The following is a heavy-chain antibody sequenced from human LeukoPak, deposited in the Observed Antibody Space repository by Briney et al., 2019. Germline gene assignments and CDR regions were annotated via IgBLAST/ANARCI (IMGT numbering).Heavy chain of an antibody. J-gene: IGHJ3*02. CDR2: ISAYNGNT. V-gene: IGHV1-18*01. Sequence: ASVKVSCKASGYTFTSYGISWVRQAPGQGLEWMGWISAYNGNTNYAQKLQGRVTMTTDTSTSTAYMELRSLRSDDTAVYYCARDQRWLGADAFDIWGQGTMVTVSP. CDR1: GYTFTSYG. D-gene: IGHD6-19*01. CDR3: ARDQRWLGADAFDI.